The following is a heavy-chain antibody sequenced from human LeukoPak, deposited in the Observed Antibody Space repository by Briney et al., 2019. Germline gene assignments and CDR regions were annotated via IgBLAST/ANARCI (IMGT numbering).Heavy chain of an antibody. V-gene: IGHV3-13*01. CDR1: GFTSSSYD. J-gene: IGHJ3*02. Sequence: GSLRLSCAASGFTSSSYDMHWVRQATGKGLEWVSAIGTAGDTYYPGSVKGRFTISRENAKNSLYLQMNSLRAGDTAVYYCARESEANAFDIWGQGTMVTVSS. CDR2: IGTAGDT. CDR3: ARESEANAFDI. D-gene: IGHD5-12*01.